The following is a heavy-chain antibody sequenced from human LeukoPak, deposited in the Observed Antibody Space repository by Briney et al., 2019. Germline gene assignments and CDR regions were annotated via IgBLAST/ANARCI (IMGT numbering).Heavy chain of an antibody. CDR3: AELGITMIGGV. V-gene: IGHV3-48*03. CDR2: ITSGSSII. D-gene: IGHD3-10*02. Sequence: PGGSLRLSCAASGFSFSDYEMNWVRQAPGKGLEWIAYITSGSSIIYYADSVKGRFTISRDNAKNSLYLQMNSLRAEDTAVYYCAELGITMIGGVWGKGTTVTISS. J-gene: IGHJ6*04. CDR1: GFSFSDYE.